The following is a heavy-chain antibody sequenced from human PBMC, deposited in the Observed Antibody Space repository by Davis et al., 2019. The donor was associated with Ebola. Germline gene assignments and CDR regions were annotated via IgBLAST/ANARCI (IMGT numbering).Heavy chain of an antibody. Sequence: PGGSLRLSCAASGFTFSSYEMNWVRQAPGKGLEWVSYISSSGSTIYYADSVKGRFTISRDNAKNSLYLQMNSLRAEDTAVYYCASFLPSRYYYYYGMDVWGQGTTVTVSS. CDR3: ASFLPSRYYYYYGMDV. V-gene: IGHV3-48*03. J-gene: IGHJ6*02. CDR2: ISSSGSTI. D-gene: IGHD3-3*01. CDR1: GFTFSSYE.